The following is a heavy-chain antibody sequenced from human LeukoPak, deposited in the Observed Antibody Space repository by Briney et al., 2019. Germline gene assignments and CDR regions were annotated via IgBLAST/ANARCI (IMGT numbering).Heavy chain of an antibody. CDR3: AKDRGYTTGRDFDF. V-gene: IGHV3-23*01. CDR2: VSANGVST. J-gene: IGHJ4*02. CDR1: GFTFGNYP. D-gene: IGHD3-10*01. Sequence: GGSLRLSCAASGFTFGNYPFSWVRQAPGEGLEWVSVVSANGVSTLYANSVKGRFTISRDNFVNTLYLQMSSLRAEDTAVYYCAKDRGYTTGRDFDFWGQGALVTVSS.